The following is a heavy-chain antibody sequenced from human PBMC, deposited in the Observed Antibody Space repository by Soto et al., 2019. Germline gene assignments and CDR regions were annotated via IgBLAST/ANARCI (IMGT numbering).Heavy chain of an antibody. CDR2: ISGSGGST. D-gene: IGHD6-19*01. CDR3: AKDDGGAEQWLLVEPVDYYYGMDV. V-gene: IGHV3-23*01. CDR1: GFTFSSYA. J-gene: IGHJ6*02. Sequence: GGSLRLSCAASGFTFSSYAMSWVRQAPGKGLEWVSAISGSGGSTYYADSVKGRFTISRDNSKNTLYLQMNSLRAEDTAVYYCAKDDGGAEQWLLVEPVDYYYGMDVWGQGTTVTVSS.